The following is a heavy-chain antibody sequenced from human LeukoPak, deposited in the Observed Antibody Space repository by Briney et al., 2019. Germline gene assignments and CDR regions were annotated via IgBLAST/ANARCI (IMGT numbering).Heavy chain of an antibody. CDR3: ARESFCGGDCFNYMDV. D-gene: IGHD2-21*01. CDR1: GFTFSTYT. Sequence: GGSLRLSCAASGFTFSTYTMNWVRQAPGKGLEWVSSISTSSTYIYYADSVKGRFTISRDNAKNSPYLQMNSLRAEDTAVYYCARESFCGGDCFNYMDVWGKGTTVTVSS. J-gene: IGHJ6*03. V-gene: IGHV3-21*01. CDR2: ISTSSTYI.